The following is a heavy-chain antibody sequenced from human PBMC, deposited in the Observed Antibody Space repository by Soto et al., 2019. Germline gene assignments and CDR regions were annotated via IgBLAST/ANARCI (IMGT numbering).Heavy chain of an antibody. CDR2: IDPSDSYT. D-gene: IGHD2-2*01. J-gene: IGHJ6*04. V-gene: IGHV5-10-1*01. CDR3: ARLDRGYCSSTSCPETLNYYYYGMDV. CDR1: GYSFTSYW. Sequence: ESLKISCKGSGYSFTSYWISWVRQMPGKGLEWMGRIDPSDSYTNYSPSFQGHVTISADKSISTAYLQWSSLKASDTAMYYCARLDRGYCSSTSCPETLNYYYYGMDVWGKGTTVTLSS.